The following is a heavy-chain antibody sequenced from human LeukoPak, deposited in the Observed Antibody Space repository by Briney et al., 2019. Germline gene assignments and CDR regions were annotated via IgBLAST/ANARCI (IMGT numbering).Heavy chain of an antibody. Sequence: GRSLRLSCAASGFTFSSYAMHWVRQAPGKGLEWVAVISYDGSNKYYADSVKGRFTISRDNSKNTLYLQMNSLRAEDTAVYYCAKDLWAGLFDYWGQGTLVTVSS. J-gene: IGHJ4*02. CDR2: ISYDGSNK. D-gene: IGHD2/OR15-2a*01. V-gene: IGHV3-30*04. CDR3: AKDLWAGLFDY. CDR1: GFTFSSYA.